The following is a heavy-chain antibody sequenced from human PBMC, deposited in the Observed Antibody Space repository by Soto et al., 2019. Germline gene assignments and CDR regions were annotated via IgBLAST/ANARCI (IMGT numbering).Heavy chain of an antibody. CDR3: AKRGGIYGMDV. Sequence: EVQLVESGGGLVQPGGSLRLSCAASGFTLSSYSMNWVRQAPGKGLEWVSYISSSSSTIYNADSVKGRFTISRDNAKNLVYLQMNSLRDEETAVYFCAKRGGIYGMDVWGQGTTVTVSS. J-gene: IGHJ6*02. D-gene: IGHD1-1*01. CDR1: GFTLSSYS. V-gene: IGHV3-48*02. CDR2: ISSSSSTI.